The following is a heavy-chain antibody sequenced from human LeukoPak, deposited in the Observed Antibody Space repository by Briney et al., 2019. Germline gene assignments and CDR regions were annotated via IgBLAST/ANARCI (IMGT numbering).Heavy chain of an antibody. CDR1: EFTFSSYS. D-gene: IGHD5-24*01. CDR2: ITNSGNSK. J-gene: IGHJ4*02. V-gene: IGHV3-48*04. Sequence: GGSLRLSCAASEFTFSSYSMNWVRQAPGKGLEWVSYITNSGNSKSYADSVKGRFTISRDNAKNSLYLQMNSLRAEDTAIYYCTRVGYIDEGIDYWGQGTLVTVSS. CDR3: TRVGYIDEGIDY.